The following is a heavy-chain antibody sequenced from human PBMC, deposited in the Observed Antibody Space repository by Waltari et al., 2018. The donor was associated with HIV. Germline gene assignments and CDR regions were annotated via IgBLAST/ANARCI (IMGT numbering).Heavy chain of an antibody. CDR1: GKNLPESS. CDR3: ATEKYYYDSSGYVY. D-gene: IGHD3-22*01. J-gene: IGHJ4*02. CDR2: FDPEDGET. Sequence: QVQLVQSGAGVKKPGPSVKVSCKVSGKNLPESSMHWVRQAPGKWLEWMGGFDPEDGETIYAQKFQGKVTMTEDTSTDTAYMELSSLRSESTAVYYCATEKYYYDSSGYVYWGQGTLVTVSS. V-gene: IGHV1-24*01.